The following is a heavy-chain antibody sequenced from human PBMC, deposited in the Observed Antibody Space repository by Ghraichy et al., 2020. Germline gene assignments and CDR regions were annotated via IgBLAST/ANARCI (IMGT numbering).Heavy chain of an antibody. D-gene: IGHD6-25*01. J-gene: IGHJ5*02. V-gene: IGHV3-21*01. Sequence: LSLTCAASGFTFSRYTMSWVRQAPGKGLEWVSTVSINSAYIYYADSVKGRFTISRDNAKNSVYLQMSGLRADDTAVYYCARDAGMGSSATDWFDPWGQRTLVSV. CDR1: GFTFSRYT. CDR3: ARDAGMGSSATDWFDP. CDR2: VSINSAYI.